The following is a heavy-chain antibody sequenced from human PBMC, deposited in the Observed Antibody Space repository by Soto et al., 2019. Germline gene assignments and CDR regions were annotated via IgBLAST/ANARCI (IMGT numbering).Heavy chain of an antibody. J-gene: IGHJ4*02. D-gene: IGHD6-19*01. Sequence: QVQLVESGGGVVQPGRSLRLSCVASGFTFSSYAMHWVRQAPGKGLEWVAVISYDGSNKYYADSVKGRFTISRDNSKNTLYLQMNSLRAEDTAVYYCARDKEWLVTYFDYWGQGTLVTVSS. V-gene: IGHV3-30-3*01. CDR3: ARDKEWLVTYFDY. CDR2: ISYDGSNK. CDR1: GFTFSSYA.